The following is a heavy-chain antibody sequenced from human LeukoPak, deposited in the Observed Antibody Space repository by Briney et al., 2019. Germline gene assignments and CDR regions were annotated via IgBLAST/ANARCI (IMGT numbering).Heavy chain of an antibody. CDR1: GFTFSSYA. CDR2: ISGSGGST. CDR3: AKDRTLDYDILTGPFDY. Sequence: PGGSLRLSCAASGFTFSSYAMSWVRQAPGKGLEWVSAISGSGGSTYYADSVKGRFTISRDNSKNTLHLQMNSLRAEDTAVYYCAKDRTLDYDILTGPFDYWGQGTLVTVSS. J-gene: IGHJ4*02. D-gene: IGHD3-9*01. V-gene: IGHV3-23*01.